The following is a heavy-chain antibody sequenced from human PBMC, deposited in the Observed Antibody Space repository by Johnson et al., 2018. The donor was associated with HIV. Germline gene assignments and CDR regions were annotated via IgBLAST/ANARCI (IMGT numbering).Heavy chain of an antibody. J-gene: IGHJ3*02. V-gene: IGHV3-30*04. CDR3: ARDHMSLGHIISAFDI. Sequence: QMLLVESGGGVVQPGRSLRLSCAASGFTSSDYAIHWVRQAPGKGLEWVAVTSKDGNNKYYADSVKGRFTISRDTSKNSLLLQMNSLRTQDTAVYYCARDHMSLGHIISAFDIWGQGTMVTVSS. CDR2: TSKDGNNK. D-gene: IGHD2-21*01. CDR1: GFTSSDYA.